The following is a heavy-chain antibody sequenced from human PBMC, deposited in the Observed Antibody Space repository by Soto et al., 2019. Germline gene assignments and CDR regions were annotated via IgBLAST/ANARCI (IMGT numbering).Heavy chain of an antibody. CDR3: ATPGGASYNFRD. Sequence: EVQLLESGGGSVQPGGSLRLSCAVSGFNFNTQSMSWVRQAPAKGLERVSAISRSGASTYYADFVKGRFTISRDNSKNTLYMQITILRARDTAVYYGATPGGASYNFRDWGQGPLVIVSS. V-gene: IGHV3-23*01. CDR1: GFNFNTQS. J-gene: IGHJ4*01. CDR2: ISRSGAST. D-gene: IGHD1-1*01.